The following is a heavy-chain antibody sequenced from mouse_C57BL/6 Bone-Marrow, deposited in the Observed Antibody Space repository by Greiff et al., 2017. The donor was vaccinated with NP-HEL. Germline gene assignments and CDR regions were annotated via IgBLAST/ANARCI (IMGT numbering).Heavy chain of an antibody. CDR3: ARQRYDYDVGYAMYY. Sequence: EVQLVESGGGLVQPGGSLKLSCAASGFTFSDYGMAWVRQAPRKGPEWVAFISNLAYSIYYADTVTGRFTISRENAKNTLYLEMSSLRSEDTAMYYCARQRYDYDVGYAMYYWGQGTSVTVSS. J-gene: IGHJ4*01. CDR2: ISNLAYSI. D-gene: IGHD2-4*01. V-gene: IGHV5-15*01. CDR1: GFTFSDYG.